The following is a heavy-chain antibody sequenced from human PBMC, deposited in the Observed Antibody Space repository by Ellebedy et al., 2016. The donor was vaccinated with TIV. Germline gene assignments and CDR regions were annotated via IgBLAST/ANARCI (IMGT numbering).Heavy chain of an antibody. Sequence: PGGSLRLSCAASGFTVSSNYMSWVRQAPGKGLEWVSVIYSGGSTYYADSVKGRFTISRDNSKNTLYLQMNSLRAEDTAVYYCARDSFGGYGHFDYWGQGTLVTVSS. CDR3: ARDSFGGYGHFDY. CDR1: GFTVSSNY. D-gene: IGHD5-12*01. CDR2: IYSGGST. V-gene: IGHV3-53*01. J-gene: IGHJ4*02.